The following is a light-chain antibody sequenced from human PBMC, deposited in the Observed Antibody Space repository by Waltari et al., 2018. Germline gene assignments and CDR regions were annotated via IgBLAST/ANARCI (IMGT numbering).Light chain of an antibody. V-gene: IGKV3-15*01. CDR1: QSVSRN. CDR2: VSS. CDR3: QQYNNWPPYT. Sequence: EIVLTQSPATLSVSPGERATLACRASQSVSRNLAWYQQKPGPAPRLLIYVSSTRATGIPARFSGIVSGTEFTLTISSLQSEDFAVYYCQQYNNWPPYTFVQVTKLDIK. J-gene: IGKJ2*01.